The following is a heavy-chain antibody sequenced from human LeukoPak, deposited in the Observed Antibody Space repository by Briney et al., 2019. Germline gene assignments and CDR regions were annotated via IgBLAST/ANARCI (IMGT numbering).Heavy chain of an antibody. CDR3: ARIGDAHFDY. J-gene: IGHJ4*02. CDR1: GFTFDDYA. Sequence: PGGSLRLSCAASGFTFDDYAMHWVRRAPGKGLEWVSGISWNSGSIGYADSVKGRFTISRDNAKNSLYLQMNSLRAEDTAVYYCARIGDAHFDYWGQGTLVTVSS. V-gene: IGHV3-9*01. D-gene: IGHD4-17*01. CDR2: ISWNSGSI.